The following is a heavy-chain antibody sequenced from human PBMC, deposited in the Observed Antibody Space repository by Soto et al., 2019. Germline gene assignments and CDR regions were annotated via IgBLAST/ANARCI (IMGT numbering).Heavy chain of an antibody. J-gene: IGHJ6*02. CDR1: GVPFSGYA. Sequence: GGSLRLSYAGSGVPFSGYAMSWVSQAPGKGLEWVSAISGSGGSTYYGDSVKGRFTISRDNSKNTLYLQMNSLRAEDTAVYYCAKGGEEGYCSGGSCYSGASGYGMDVWGQGTTVTVSS. D-gene: IGHD2-15*01. CDR3: AKGGEEGYCSGGSCYSGASGYGMDV. CDR2: ISGSGGST. V-gene: IGHV3-23*01.